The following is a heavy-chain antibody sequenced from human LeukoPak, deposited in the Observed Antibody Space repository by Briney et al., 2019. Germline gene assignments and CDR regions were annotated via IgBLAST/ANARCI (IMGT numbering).Heavy chain of an antibody. J-gene: IGHJ5*02. CDR2: TYYSGST. Sequence: SETLSLTCTVAGDSIINYRCSWIRQPPGKGLEWIGYTYYSGSTYYNPSLKSRATISVDTSKNQFSLKLTSVTAADTAVYYCARPYYYDSRIDPWGQGTLVTVSS. CDR1: GDSIINYR. V-gene: IGHV4-30-4*08. D-gene: IGHD3-22*01. CDR3: ARPYYYDSRIDP.